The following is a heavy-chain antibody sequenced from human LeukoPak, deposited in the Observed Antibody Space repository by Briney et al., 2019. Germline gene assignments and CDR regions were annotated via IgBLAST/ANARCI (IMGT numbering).Heavy chain of an antibody. V-gene: IGHV4-39*07. CDR2: IYYSGST. CDR1: GGSISSSSYY. Sequence: SETLSLTCTVSGGSISSSSYYWGWVRQPPGKGLEWIGSIYYSGSTYYNPSLKSRVTISVDTSKNQFSLKLSSVTAADTAVYYCASLTGSYYYYYGMDVWGQGTTVTVSS. J-gene: IGHJ6*02. D-gene: IGHD1-26*01. CDR3: ASLTGSYYYYYGMDV.